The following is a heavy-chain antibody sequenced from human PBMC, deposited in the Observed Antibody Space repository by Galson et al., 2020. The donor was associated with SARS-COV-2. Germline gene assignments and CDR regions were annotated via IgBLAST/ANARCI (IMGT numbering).Heavy chain of an antibody. D-gene: IGHD4-4*01. V-gene: IGHV4-59*01. CDR1: GGSMSSYY. J-gene: IGHJ3*01. CDR3: ARDQGYSPNAFDV. CDR2: FYYSGST. Sequence: ETLETRSLTCTVSGGSMSSYYWSWIRQPPGKGLEWIGYFYYSGSTNYNPSLKSRVTISVDTSKNHFSLKLSSVTAADTALYYCARDQGYSPNAFDVWGQGTMVTVSS.